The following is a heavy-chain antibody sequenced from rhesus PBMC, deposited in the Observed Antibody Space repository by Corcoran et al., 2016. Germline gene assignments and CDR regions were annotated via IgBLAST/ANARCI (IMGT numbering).Heavy chain of an antibody. CDR2: ISGNSGTT. D-gene: IGHD4-29*01. Sequence: QVQLQESGPGLVKPSETLSLTCAVSGGSSSGGYDWSWIRQPPGHGLKGLECIGYISGNSGTTNCNPSLKNRVTISKDTSKNQFSLRLNSLTAADTAVYYCTRGSYGSSSSDYWGQGVLVTVSS. CDR1: GGSSSGGYD. CDR3: TRGSYGSSSSDY. J-gene: IGHJ4*01. V-gene: IGHV4-76*01.